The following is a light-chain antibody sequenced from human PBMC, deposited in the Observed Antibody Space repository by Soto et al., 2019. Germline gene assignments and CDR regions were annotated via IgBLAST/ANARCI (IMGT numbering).Light chain of an antibody. J-gene: IGLJ1*01. CDR2: EVS. V-gene: IGLV2-8*01. CDR3: ISYAGSNNFV. CDR1: SSDVGGYNY. Sequence: QSVLTQPPSASGSRGQSVTISCTGTSSDVGGYNYVSWYQQHPGKAPKLMIYEVSKRPSGVPDRFSGSKSGNTASLTVSGLQAEDEADYYCISYAGSNNFVFGTGTKLTVL.